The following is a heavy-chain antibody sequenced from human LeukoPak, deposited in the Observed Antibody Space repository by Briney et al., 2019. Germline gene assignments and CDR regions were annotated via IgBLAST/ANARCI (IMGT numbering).Heavy chain of an antibody. J-gene: IGHJ4*02. V-gene: IGHV1-2*02. CDR1: GYTFTGYY. CDR3: ARVPGYCSSTSCLNFDY. CDR2: NNPNSGGT. D-gene: IGHD2-2*01. Sequence: ASVKVSCKASGYTFTGYYMHWVRQAPGQGLEWMGWNNPNSGGTNYAQKFQGRVTMTRDTSISTAYMELSRLRSDDTAVYYCARVPGYCSSTSCLNFDYWGQGTLVTVSS.